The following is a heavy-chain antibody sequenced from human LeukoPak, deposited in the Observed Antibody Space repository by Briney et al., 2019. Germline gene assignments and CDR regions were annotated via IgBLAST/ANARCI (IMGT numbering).Heavy chain of an antibody. CDR3: AKDMAVAVAGSYDY. CDR2: ISGSGGST. J-gene: IGHJ4*02. D-gene: IGHD6-19*01. CDR1: GFTFSSYA. V-gene: IGHV3-23*01. Sequence: GGSLRLSCAASGFTFSSYAMSWVRQAPGKGLEWVSAISGSGGSTYYADSVKGRFTISRDNSKNTLYLQMNSLRAEDTAVYYCAKDMAVAVAGSYDYWGQGTLVTVSS.